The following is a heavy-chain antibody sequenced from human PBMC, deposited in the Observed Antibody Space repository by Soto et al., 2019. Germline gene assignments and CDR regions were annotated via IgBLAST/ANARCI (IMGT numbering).Heavy chain of an antibody. J-gene: IGHJ3*01. Sequence: QVQLVQSGAEVKKPGSSVKVSCKASGGTFSSYAISWVRQAPGQGLERMGGIIPIFGTATYAQKFQGRVTITAEESTSTAYIELSSLRSEDTAVYYCASLESRLLRDDAFDLWGQGTMVTVSS. CDR3: ASLESRLLRDDAFDL. D-gene: IGHD2-15*01. CDR1: GGTFSSYA. V-gene: IGHV1-69*01. CDR2: IIPIFGTA.